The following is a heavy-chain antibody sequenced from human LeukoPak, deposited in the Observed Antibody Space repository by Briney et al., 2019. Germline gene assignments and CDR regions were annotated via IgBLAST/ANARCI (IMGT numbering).Heavy chain of an antibody. CDR2: IYHSGST. V-gene: IGHV4-38-2*02. CDR3: ARQTGSGLFILP. J-gene: IGHJ4*02. Sequence: SETLSLTCTVSGYSISSGFYWGWIRQPPGKGLEWIGSIYHSGSTYYNPSLKSRVTISVDTSKNQFSLKLSSVTAADTAVYYCARQTGSGLFILPGGQGTLVTVSS. D-gene: IGHD3/OR15-3a*01. CDR1: GYSISSGFY.